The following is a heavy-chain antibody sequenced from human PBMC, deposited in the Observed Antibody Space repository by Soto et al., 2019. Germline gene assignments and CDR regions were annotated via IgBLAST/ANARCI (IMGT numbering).Heavy chain of an antibody. Sequence: GASVKVSCKASEDTFTRYAIHWVRQAPGQRLEWMGWINAGNGNTKYSQNFQGRVTITRDASASTAYMELSSLRSQDTAVYYCATSTIDTSTWKQYFYGMDVWGQGSTVIVSS. CDR3: ATSTIDTSTWKQYFYGMDV. V-gene: IGHV1-3*01. CDR2: INAGNGNT. D-gene: IGHD6-13*01. J-gene: IGHJ6*02. CDR1: EDTFTRYA.